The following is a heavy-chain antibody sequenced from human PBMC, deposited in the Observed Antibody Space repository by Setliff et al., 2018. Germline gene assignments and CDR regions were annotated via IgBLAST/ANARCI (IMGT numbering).Heavy chain of an antibody. CDR1: GFSISSGCY. CDR3: ARVTGFLYMDV. CDR2: IHHSGKA. V-gene: IGHV4-38-2*01. J-gene: IGHJ6*03. D-gene: IGHD3-3*01. Sequence: SETLSLTCAVSGFSISSGCYWGWIRQPPGKGLEWIVNIHHSGKAYYNPSLKSRVTMSVDTSKNQFPLQLSSVTAADTAVYYCARVTGFLYMDVWGKGTTVTVSS.